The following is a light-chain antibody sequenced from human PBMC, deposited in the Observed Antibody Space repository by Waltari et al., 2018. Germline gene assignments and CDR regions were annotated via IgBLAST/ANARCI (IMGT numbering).Light chain of an antibody. V-gene: IGKV4-1*01. CDR1: QSVLYSSNKKNY. CDR3: HQYYNSPFT. CDR2: WAS. Sequence: DIVMTQSPDSLAVSLGERATINCKSSQSVLYSSNKKNYLAWYKHKTGKPPKLLIYWASTRESGVPDRFSGSGSGTDFTLTISSLQAEDVAVYYCHQYYNSPFTFGPGTKLD. J-gene: IGKJ3*01.